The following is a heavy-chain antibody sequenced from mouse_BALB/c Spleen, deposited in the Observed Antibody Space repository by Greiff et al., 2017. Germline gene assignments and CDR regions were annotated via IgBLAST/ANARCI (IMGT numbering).Heavy chain of an antibody. CDR1: GFNIKDYY. V-gene: IGHV14-1*02. CDR2: IDPENGNT. D-gene: IGHD1-1*01. CDR3: LITTVVAYYFDY. J-gene: IGHJ2*01. Sequence: EVQLQESGAELVRPGALVKLSCKASGFNIKDYYMHWVKQRPEQGLEWIGWIDPENGNTIYDPKFQGKASITADTSSNTAYLQLSSLTSEDTAVYYCLITTVVAYYFDYWGQGTTLTVSS.